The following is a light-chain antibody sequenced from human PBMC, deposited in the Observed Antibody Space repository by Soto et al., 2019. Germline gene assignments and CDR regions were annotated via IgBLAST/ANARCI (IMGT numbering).Light chain of an antibody. J-gene: IGKJ1*01. V-gene: IGKV1-5*01. CDR3: QNYNDYST. CDR2: DAS. Sequence: QVTQSPSTVSASLGDRVTITCRTSQSISNWLAWYQQKRGEAPNLLIYDASTLASGVPPRFSGSGSGTEYALTISDLQPEDFATYYCQNYNDYSTFGQGTEVQI. CDR1: QSISNW.